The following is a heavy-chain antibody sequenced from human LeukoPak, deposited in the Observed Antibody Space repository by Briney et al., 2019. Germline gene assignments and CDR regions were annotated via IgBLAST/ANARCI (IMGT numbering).Heavy chain of an antibody. CDR3: ARRHIAAAFVGY. J-gene: IGHJ4*02. V-gene: IGHV4-34*01. CDR2: INHSGST. CDR1: GGSISSYY. Sequence: NPSETLSLTCTVSGGSISSYYWSWIRQPPGKGLEWIGEINHSGSTNYNPSLKSRVTISVDTSKNQFSLKLSSVTAADTAVYYCARRHIAAAFVGYWGQGTLVTVSS. D-gene: IGHD6-13*01.